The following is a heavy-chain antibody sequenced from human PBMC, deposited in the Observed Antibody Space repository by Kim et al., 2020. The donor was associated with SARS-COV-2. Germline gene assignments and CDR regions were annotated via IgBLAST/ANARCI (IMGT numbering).Heavy chain of an antibody. J-gene: IGHJ3*02. D-gene: IGHD3-3*01. CDR1: GFTFSSYA. V-gene: IGHV3-23*01. CDR2: ISGSGGST. CDR3: AKRISSPYYDFWSLTNAFDI. Sequence: GGSLRLSCAASGFTFSSYAMSWVRQAPGKGLEWVSAISGSGGSTYYADSVKGRFTISRDNSKNTLYLQMNSLRAEDTAVYYCAKRISSPYYDFWSLTNAFDIWGQGTMVTVSS.